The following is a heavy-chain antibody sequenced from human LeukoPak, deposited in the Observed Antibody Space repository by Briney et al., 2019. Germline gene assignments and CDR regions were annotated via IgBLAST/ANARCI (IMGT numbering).Heavy chain of an antibody. CDR3: ARGRLGESSLSALGYWYFDL. V-gene: IGHV6-1*01. CDR2: TYYRSKWYN. CDR1: GDSVSSNSAA. J-gene: IGHJ2*01. D-gene: IGHD3-16*02. Sequence: SQTLSLTCAISGDSVSSNSAAWNWIRQSPSRGLEWLGRTYYRSKWYNDYAVSVKSRITINPDTSKNQFSLQLNSVTPEDTAVYYCARGRLGESSLSALGYWYFDLWGRGTLVTVSS.